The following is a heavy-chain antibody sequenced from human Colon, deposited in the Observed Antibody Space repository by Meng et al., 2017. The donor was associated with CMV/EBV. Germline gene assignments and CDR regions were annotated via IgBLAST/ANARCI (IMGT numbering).Heavy chain of an antibody. V-gene: IGHV1-2*02. CDR1: GYTFTGYH. Sequence: QVQLVQSGAEVKTPGASVKVSCKASGYTFTGYHLHWVRQAPGQGLEWMGWIYPQDGGTYFAQKFQDRVTLTRDTSITTAYMELSGLTSDDTAIYYCVRESWYFDFWGEGTLVTVSS. D-gene: IGHD6-13*01. CDR2: IYPQDGGT. CDR3: VRESWYFDF. J-gene: IGHJ4*02.